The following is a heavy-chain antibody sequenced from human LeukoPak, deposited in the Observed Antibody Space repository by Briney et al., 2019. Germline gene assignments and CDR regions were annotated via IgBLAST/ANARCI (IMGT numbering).Heavy chain of an antibody. D-gene: IGHD3-22*01. CDR1: GFTFSNFA. J-gene: IGHJ4*02. CDR2: ISGSGGTR. Sequence: GGSLRLSCAASGFTFSNFAMSWVRQAPGKGLEWLSTISGSGGTRHYADSVKGRFTISRDNSKNTLYLQMNSLRAEDTAVYYCAKVGSITMIVVVIRNYFDYWGQGTLVTVSS. V-gene: IGHV3-23*01. CDR3: AKVGSITMIVVVIRNYFDY.